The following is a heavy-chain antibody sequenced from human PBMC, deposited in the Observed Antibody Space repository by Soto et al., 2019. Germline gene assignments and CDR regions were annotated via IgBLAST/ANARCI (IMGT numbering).Heavy chain of an antibody. CDR1: GGSISSGGYY. V-gene: IGHV4-31*03. D-gene: IGHD4-17*01. J-gene: IGHJ4*02. Sequence: SETLSLTCTVSGGSISSGGYYWSWIRQHPGKGLEWIGYIYYSGSTYYNPSLKSRVTIPVDTSKNQFSLKLSSVTAADTAVYYCARSEATVLDYWGQGTLVTVSS. CDR2: IYYSGST. CDR3: ARSEATVLDY.